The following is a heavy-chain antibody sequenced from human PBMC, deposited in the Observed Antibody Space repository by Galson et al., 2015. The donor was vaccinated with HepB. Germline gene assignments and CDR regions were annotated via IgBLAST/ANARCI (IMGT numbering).Heavy chain of an antibody. CDR1: GFIVSSHY. CDR3: ARGLGTRYSNSWYFFDAMDV. V-gene: IGHV3-66*01. J-gene: IGHJ6*02. Sequence: SLRLSCAASGFIVSSHYMTWVRQAPGRGLEWVSVIFGGDNTYYADSVKGRCTISSDNAKNTVYLQMDSLRVEDTALYYCARGLGTRYSNSWYFFDAMDVWGQGTTVIVSS. CDR2: IFGGDNT. D-gene: IGHD2/OR15-2a*01.